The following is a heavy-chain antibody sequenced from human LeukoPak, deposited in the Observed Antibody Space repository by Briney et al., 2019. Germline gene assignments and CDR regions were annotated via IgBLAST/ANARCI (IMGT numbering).Heavy chain of an antibody. D-gene: IGHD3-10*01. J-gene: IGHJ3*02. CDR3: ARGLGLLWFGELLYHDAFDI. V-gene: IGHV1-8*01. Sequence: GASVKVSCEASGYTFTSYDINWVRQATGQGLEWMGWMNPNSGNTGYAQKFQGRVTMTRNTSISTAYVELSSLRSEDTAVYYCARGLGLLWFGELLYHDAFDIWGQGTMVTVSS. CDR1: GYTFTSYD. CDR2: MNPNSGNT.